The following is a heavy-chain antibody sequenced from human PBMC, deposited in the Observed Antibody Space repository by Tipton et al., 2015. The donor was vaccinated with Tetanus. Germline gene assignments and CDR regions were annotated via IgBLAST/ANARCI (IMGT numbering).Heavy chain of an antibody. CDR3: EAQRTSEAF. D-gene: IGHD1-14*01. J-gene: IGHJ4*02. CDR1: EFTFSTYG. Sequence: SLRLSCAASEFTFSTYGMHWVRQAPGKGLEWVAVISYDGSTKYYADSVKGRFTISRDNSKNTLYLQMNSLRAEDTAVYYCEAQRTSEAFWGQGPLVTASS. CDR2: ISYDGSTK. V-gene: IGHV3-30*03.